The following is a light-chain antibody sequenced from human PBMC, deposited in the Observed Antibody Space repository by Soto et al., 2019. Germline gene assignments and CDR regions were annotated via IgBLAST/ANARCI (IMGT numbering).Light chain of an antibody. Sequence: EIVMTQSPATLSVSPGERATLSCRASQSVSTKSAWYQQKPGQAPRILIYDASTRATGIPDRFSGSGSGTEFTLTISSLQSEDFAVYYCQQYNNWPRITFGQGTRLEIK. CDR3: QQYNNWPRIT. CDR2: DAS. V-gene: IGKV3-15*01. CDR1: QSVSTK. J-gene: IGKJ5*01.